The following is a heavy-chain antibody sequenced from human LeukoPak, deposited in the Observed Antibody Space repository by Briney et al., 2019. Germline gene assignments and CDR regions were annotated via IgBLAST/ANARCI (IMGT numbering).Heavy chain of an antibody. Sequence: PGGSLRLSCAASGFTVSSNYMNWVRQAPGKGLEWVSYISSSSSTIYYADSVKGRFTISRDNAKNSLYLQMNSLRAEDTAVYYCTAARLLYYYYYMDVWGKGTTVTVSS. V-gene: IGHV3-48*04. CDR2: ISSSSSTI. CDR1: GFTVSSNY. D-gene: IGHD6-6*01. CDR3: TAARLLYYYYYMDV. J-gene: IGHJ6*03.